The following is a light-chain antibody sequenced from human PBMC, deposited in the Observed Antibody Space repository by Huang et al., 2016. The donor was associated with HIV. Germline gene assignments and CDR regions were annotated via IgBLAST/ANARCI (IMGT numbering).Light chain of an antibody. J-gene: IGKJ1*01. CDR2: WAS. CDR3: HQYYATGT. Sequence: DIVMTQSPDSLAVSLGERATINCKSSQSLLYSSNNENYLAWDQQKPGQPPKLLIYWASTRESGVPDRVSGSGSETDFTLSISSLQAEDVAVYYCHQYYATGTFGQGTKVEI. V-gene: IGKV4-1*01. CDR1: QSLLYSSNNENY.